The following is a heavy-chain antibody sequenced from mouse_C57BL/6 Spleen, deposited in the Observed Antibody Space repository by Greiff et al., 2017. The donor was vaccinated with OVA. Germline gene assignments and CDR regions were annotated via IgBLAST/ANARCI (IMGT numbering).Heavy chain of an antibody. D-gene: IGHD2-3*01. V-gene: IGHV5-9-1*02. CDR1: GFTFSSYA. CDR2: ISSGGDYI. J-gene: IGHJ3*01. Sequence: EVKLVESGAGLVKPGGSLKLSCAASGFTFSSYAMSWVRQTPEKRLEWVAYISSGGDYIYYADTVKGRFTISRDNARNTLYLQMSSLKSEDTAMYYCTRDTGDDGYYGGFAYWGQGTLVTVSA. CDR3: TRDTGDDGYYGGFAY.